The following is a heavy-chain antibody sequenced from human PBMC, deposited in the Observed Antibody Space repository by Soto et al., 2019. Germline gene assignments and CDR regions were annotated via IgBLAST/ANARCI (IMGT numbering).Heavy chain of an antibody. CDR1: GGSFSGYY. CDR3: ARGGYGGNSGLGHLDS. J-gene: IGHJ4*02. D-gene: IGHD2-21*02. V-gene: IGHV4-34*01. Sequence: QVQLQQWGAGLLKPSETLSLTCAVYGGSFSGYYWSWIRQPPGKGLEWIGEINYSGSTNYNPSLKSRVTISVDTSNNQFTLKLSSLTAAVTAVYYCARGGYGGNSGLGHLDSWGQGTLVTVSS. CDR2: INYSGST.